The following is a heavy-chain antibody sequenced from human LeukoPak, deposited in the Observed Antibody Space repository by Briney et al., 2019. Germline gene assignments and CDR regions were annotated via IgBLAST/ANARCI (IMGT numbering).Heavy chain of an antibody. Sequence: GGSLRLSFAASGVDFGAYEMNWVRQAPGKGLEWVAYFAGSDTTTYYADSVKGRFTISRDNARNSLYLQMNSLRAEDTALYYCTTLGYHLDSWGQGTLVTVSS. CDR1: GVDFGAYE. CDR2: FAGSDTTT. J-gene: IGHJ4*02. CDR3: TTLGYHLDS. V-gene: IGHV3-48*03. D-gene: IGHD3-22*01.